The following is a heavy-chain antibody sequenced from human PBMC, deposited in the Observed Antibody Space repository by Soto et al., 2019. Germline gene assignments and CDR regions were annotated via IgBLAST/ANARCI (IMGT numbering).Heavy chain of an antibody. Sequence: GVSLRLSCAASGFTFSSYSMNWVRQAPGKGLEWVSYISSSSSTIYYADSVKGRFTISRDNAKNSLYLQMNSLRDEDTAVYYCASGIVGATRYYYYYYGMDVWGQGTTVTVS. CDR3: ASGIVGATRYYYYYYGMDV. CDR2: ISSSSSTI. D-gene: IGHD1-26*01. V-gene: IGHV3-48*02. CDR1: GFTFSSYS. J-gene: IGHJ6*02.